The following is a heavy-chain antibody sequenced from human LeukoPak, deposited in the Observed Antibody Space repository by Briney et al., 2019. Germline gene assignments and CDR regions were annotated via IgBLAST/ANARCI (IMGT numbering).Heavy chain of an antibody. CDR3: ARDSVVRAEYYFDY. J-gene: IGHJ4*02. V-gene: IGHV1-2*02. Sequence: ASVKVSCKASGYTFTGYYMHWVRQAPGQGLEWMGWINPNSGGTNYAQKFQGRVTTTRDTSISTAYMELSRLRSDDTAVYYCARDSVVRAEYYFDYWGQGTLVTVSS. D-gene: IGHD2-8*01. CDR1: GYTFTGYY. CDR2: INPNSGGT.